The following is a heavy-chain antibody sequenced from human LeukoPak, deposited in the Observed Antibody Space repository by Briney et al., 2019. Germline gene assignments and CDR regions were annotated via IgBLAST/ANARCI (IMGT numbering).Heavy chain of an antibody. D-gene: IGHD2-21*02. CDR2: ITSSSNYM. Sequence: PGGSLRLSCAVSGFTFSSYSMTWVRQAPGKGLEWVSSITSSSNYMYYADSLKGRFTISRDNAKSSLYLQMNSLRAEDTAVYYCAKSQSGDFPNWDYWGQGTLVTVSS. CDR3: AKSQSGDFPNWDY. CDR1: GFTFSSYS. J-gene: IGHJ4*02. V-gene: IGHV3-21*01.